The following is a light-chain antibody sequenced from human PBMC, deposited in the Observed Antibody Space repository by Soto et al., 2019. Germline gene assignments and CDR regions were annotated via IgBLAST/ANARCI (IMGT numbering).Light chain of an antibody. CDR2: AAS. V-gene: IGKV1-39*01. J-gene: IGKJ4*01. CDR3: QETFSTPSFT. Sequence: DIQMTQSPSSLSASVGDGVTITCRASQSMRNYVNWYQQKPGKAPKLLIYAASRLQSGVPSRFSGTGSRTDFTLTISSLQPEDFATYYCQETFSTPSFTFGGGTKVEI. CDR1: QSMRNY.